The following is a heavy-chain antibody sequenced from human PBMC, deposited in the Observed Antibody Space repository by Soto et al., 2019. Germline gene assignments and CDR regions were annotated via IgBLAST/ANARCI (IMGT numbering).Heavy chain of an antibody. CDR1: GGSFSGYY. CDR2: INHSGST. Sequence: SETLSLTCAVYGGSFSGYYWSWIRQPPGKGLEWIGEINHSGSTNYNPSLKSRVTISVDTSKNQFSLKLSSVTAADTAVYYCARVSYQRKYYYYYYGMDVWGQGTTVTVSS. J-gene: IGHJ6*02. CDR3: ARVSYQRKYYYYYYGMDV. V-gene: IGHV4-34*01.